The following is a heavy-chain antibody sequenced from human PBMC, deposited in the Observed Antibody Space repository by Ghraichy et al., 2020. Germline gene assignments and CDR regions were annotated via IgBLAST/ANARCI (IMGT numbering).Heavy chain of an antibody. CDR1: GYTFSDYA. V-gene: IGHV1-3*01. Sequence: ASVKVSCKASGYTFSDYAIHWVRQAPGQSLEWMGWIDADNSDTKHSQKFQGRVTISRDTSASTAYMELSSLRSEDTAVYYCARDLDSSGWLAYWGQGTVVTVSS. CDR2: IDADNSDT. D-gene: IGHD6-19*01. CDR3: ARDLDSSGWLAY. J-gene: IGHJ4*02.